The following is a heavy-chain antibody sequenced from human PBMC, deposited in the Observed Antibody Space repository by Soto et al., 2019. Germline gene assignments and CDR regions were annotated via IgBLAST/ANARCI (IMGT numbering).Heavy chain of an antibody. V-gene: IGHV1-46*01. CDR3: ARGSSGWYAWFDL. Sequence: QVQLVQSGAEVTKPGASLNVSCKASGYTFTSHYMHWVRQAPGQGLEWMGIINPRGGSTSHVQKFQGRVTMTSDTSTSTVYMELNTLRSEDTAVYYFARGSSGWYAWFDLWGQGTLVTVSS. CDR2: INPRGGST. CDR1: GYTFTSHY. J-gene: IGHJ5*02. D-gene: IGHD6-19*01.